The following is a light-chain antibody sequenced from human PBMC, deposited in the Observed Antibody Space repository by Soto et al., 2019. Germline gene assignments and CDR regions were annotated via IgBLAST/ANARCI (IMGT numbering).Light chain of an antibody. CDR2: AAS. CDR3: QQSYSTPWT. CDR1: QSISNY. J-gene: IGKJ1*01. Sequence: DIQMTQSPSSLSASVGDRVSITCRASQSISNYLNWYQQKPGEAPIVLIYAASSLQSGVPPRFSGSGSGTDFTLTISTLQPEDFATYYCQQSYSTPWTFGQGTKVEV. V-gene: IGKV1-39*01.